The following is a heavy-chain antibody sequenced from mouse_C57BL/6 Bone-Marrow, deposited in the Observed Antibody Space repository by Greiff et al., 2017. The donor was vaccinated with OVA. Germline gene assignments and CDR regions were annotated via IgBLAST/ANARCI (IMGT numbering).Heavy chain of an antibody. V-gene: IGHV5-9*01. CDR2: ISGGGGNT. Sequence: EVQGVESGGGLVKPGGSLKLSCAASGFTFSSYTMSWVRQTPEKRLEWVATISGGGGNTYYPDSVKGRFTISRDKAKNTLYLQISSLRSEDTALYYCARHGYYDAMDYWGQGTSVTVSS. D-gene: IGHD2-2*01. CDR3: ARHGYYDAMDY. J-gene: IGHJ4*01. CDR1: GFTFSSYT.